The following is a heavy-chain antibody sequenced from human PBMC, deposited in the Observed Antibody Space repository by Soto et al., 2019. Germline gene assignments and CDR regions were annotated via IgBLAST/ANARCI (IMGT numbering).Heavy chain of an antibody. D-gene: IGHD2-15*01. V-gene: IGHV3-23*01. Sequence: EVQLLESGGGLVQPEGSLRLSCVASGFTFTSYAMGWVRQAPGNGLEWVSVISSGGSTYYADSVRGRFTISRDNSKDTLSLQMNSLRAEDTAVYYCAKRRGAGGHFDYWGPGSPGHRLL. CDR3: AKRRGAGGHFDY. CDR1: GFTFTSYA. J-gene: IGHJ4*02. CDR2: ISSGGST.